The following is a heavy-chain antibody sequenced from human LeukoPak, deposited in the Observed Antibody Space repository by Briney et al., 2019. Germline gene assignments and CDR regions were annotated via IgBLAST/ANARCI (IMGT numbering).Heavy chain of an antibody. D-gene: IGHD3-22*01. V-gene: IGHV3-66*01. Sequence: GGSLRLSCAASGFTVRSNYMSWVRQAPGKGLEWVSVVYSGGNTYYGDSMKGRFTISRDNSENTLYLQMNSLRAEDTAVYYCARGGSSYNDDSSGFYFDYWGQGTLVTVSS. J-gene: IGHJ4*02. CDR1: GFTVRSNY. CDR3: ARGGSSYNDDSSGFYFDY. CDR2: VYSGGNT.